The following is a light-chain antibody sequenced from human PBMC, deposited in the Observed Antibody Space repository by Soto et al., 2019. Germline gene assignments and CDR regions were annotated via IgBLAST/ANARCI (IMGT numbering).Light chain of an antibody. CDR1: SSDIGAYNY. Sequence: QCALTQPASVSGSPGQSITISCTGSSSDIGAYNYVSWFQQYPGKAPKLIISEVSNRPSGVSNRFSGSKSGTAASLTISGLQTEDEADYFCFSFTTDWTHVFGTGTKVTVL. V-gene: IGLV2-14*01. CDR2: EVS. CDR3: FSFTTDWTHV. J-gene: IGLJ1*01.